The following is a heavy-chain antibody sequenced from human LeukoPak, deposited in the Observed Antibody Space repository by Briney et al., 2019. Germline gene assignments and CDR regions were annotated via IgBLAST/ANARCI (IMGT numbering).Heavy chain of an antibody. CDR3: ARDHDLTADDAFDI. J-gene: IGHJ3*02. CDR2: ISYDGSNK. D-gene: IGHD5-18*01. Sequence: GGSPRLSCAASGFTFSSYAMHWVRQAPGKGLEWVAVISYDGSNKYYADSVKGRFTISRDNSKNTLYLQMNSLRAEDTAVYYCARDHDLTADDAFDIWGQGTMVTVSS. CDR1: GFTFSSYA. V-gene: IGHV3-30*04.